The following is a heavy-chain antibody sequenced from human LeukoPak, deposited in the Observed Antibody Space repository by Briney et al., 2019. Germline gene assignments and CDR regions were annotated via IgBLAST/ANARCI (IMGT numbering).Heavy chain of an antibody. CDR1: RFTFSSYW. CDR3: ASPTLGYSSGWCLDL. J-gene: IGHJ2*01. D-gene: IGHD6-19*01. CDR2: INSDGSST. Sequence: GGSLRLSCAASRFTFSSYWMHWVRQAPGKGLVWVSRINSDGSSTSYADSVKGRFTISRDNAKNTLYLQMNSLRAEDTAVYYCASPTLGYSSGWCLDLWGRGTLVTVSS. V-gene: IGHV3-74*01.